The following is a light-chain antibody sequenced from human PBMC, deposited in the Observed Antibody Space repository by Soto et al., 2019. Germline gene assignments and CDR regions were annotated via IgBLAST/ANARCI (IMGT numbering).Light chain of an antibody. Sequence: EIVLTQSPGTLSLSPGERATLSCRASQSIGSSYLAWYQQKPGQAPRLLIYGASRATGIPDRFSGSGSGTDFTLTISRLEPEDFAVYYCQQYSDSPFTFGPGTRWIS. CDR1: QSIGSSY. CDR2: GAS. J-gene: IGKJ3*01. CDR3: QQYSDSPFT. V-gene: IGKV3-20*01.